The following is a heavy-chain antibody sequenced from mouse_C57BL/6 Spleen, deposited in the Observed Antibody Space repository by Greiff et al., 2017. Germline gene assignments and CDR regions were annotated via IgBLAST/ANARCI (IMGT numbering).Heavy chain of an antibody. CDR1: GYTFTRYD. D-gene: IGHD2-1*01. V-gene: IGHV1-85*01. J-gene: IGHJ2*01. Sequence: VQLQQSGPELVKPGASVKLSCKASGYTFTRYDINWVKQRPGQGLEWIGWIYPRDGSTKYNEKFKGKATLTVDTSSSTAYMELHSLTSEDSAVYFCARLYGNPLRYFDYRGQGTTLTVSS. CDR3: ARLYGNPLRYFDY. CDR2: IYPRDGST.